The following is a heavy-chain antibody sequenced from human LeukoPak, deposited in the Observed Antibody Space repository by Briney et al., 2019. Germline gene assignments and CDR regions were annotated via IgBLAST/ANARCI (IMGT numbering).Heavy chain of an antibody. J-gene: IGHJ4*02. D-gene: IGHD4/OR15-4a*01. V-gene: IGHV3-11*01. Sequence: GRSLRLSCAASGFTLSDYYVSWIRQTPGKGLEWVAFISNSGFTTYYADSVKGRFTVSRDNAKDSVSLQMDSLRADDTARYYCAREDSGGNSFDYWGQGAQVTVS. CDR2: ISNSGFTT. CDR3: AREDSGGNSFDY. CDR1: GFTLSDYY.